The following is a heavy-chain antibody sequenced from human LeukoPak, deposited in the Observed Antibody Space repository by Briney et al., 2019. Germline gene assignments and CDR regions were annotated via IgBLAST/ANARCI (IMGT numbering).Heavy chain of an antibody. Sequence: SQTLSLTCTVSGGSISSGSYYWSWIRQPAGTGLEWIGRIYTSGSTNYNPSLKSRVTISVDTSKNQFSLKLSSVTAADTAVYYCARVVGYCSGGSCYYYYYYMDVWGKGTTVTVSS. D-gene: IGHD2-15*01. CDR3: ARVVGYCSGGSCYYYYYYMDV. CDR1: GGSISSGSYY. V-gene: IGHV4-61*02. CDR2: IYTSGST. J-gene: IGHJ6*03.